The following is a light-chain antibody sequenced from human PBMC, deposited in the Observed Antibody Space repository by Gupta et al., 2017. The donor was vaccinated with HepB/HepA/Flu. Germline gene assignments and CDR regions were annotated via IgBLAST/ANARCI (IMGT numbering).Light chain of an antibody. CDR3: MQALQTPIT. V-gene: IGKV2-28*01. CDR2: VGS. Sequence: DIVMTQSPLSLPVTPGEPASISCRSSQSLLHSNGYNYFAWYLQKPGQSPQVLIYVGSNRASGVPDRFSGSGSGTDFTLRISRVEAEDVGVYYCMQALQTPITFGQETRLEIK. J-gene: IGKJ5*01. CDR1: QSLLHSNGYNY.